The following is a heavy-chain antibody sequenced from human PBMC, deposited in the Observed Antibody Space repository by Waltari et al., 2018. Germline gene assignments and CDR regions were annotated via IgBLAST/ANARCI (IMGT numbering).Heavy chain of an antibody. J-gene: IGHJ4*02. V-gene: IGHV4-4*02. D-gene: IGHD2-15*01. CDR1: GVSMGTAEC. CDR2: GRGDGRP. CDR3: ARDRGRGLYLDT. Sequence: QLQLQESGPGLVRPSGTLSLVSAVSGVSMGTAECGSWVREPPAKGLGGIGQGRGDGRPHYNPPFASRVIISLDPSTHPFSLEMTSATAADRALYYCARDRGRGLYLDTWGQGILVTVAP.